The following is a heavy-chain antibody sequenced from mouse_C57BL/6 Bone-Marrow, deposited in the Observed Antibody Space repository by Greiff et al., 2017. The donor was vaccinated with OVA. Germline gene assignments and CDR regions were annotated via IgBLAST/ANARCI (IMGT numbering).Heavy chain of an antibody. CDR1: GYTFTDYY. CDR3: ARCLLFDY. Sequence: EVQLQQSGPELVKPGASVKISCKASGYTFTDYYMNWVKQSHGKSLEWIGDINPNNGGTSYNQKFKGKATLTVDKSSSTAYMELRSLTSEDSAVYYCARCLLFDYWGQGTTLTVSS. V-gene: IGHV1-26*01. CDR2: INPNNGGT. J-gene: IGHJ2*01.